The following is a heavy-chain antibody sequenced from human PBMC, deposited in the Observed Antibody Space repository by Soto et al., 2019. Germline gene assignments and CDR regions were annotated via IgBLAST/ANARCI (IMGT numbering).Heavy chain of an antibody. D-gene: IGHD6-6*01. J-gene: IGHJ6*02. Sequence: QVQLVESGGGVVQPGRSLRLSCAASGFTFSSYGMHWVRQAPGKGLEWVAVIWYDGSNKYYADSVKGRFTISRDNSKNTLCLQMNSLRAEDTAVYYCAREREQLVFYYYGMDVWGQGTTVTVSS. V-gene: IGHV3-33*01. CDR1: GFTFSSYG. CDR2: IWYDGSNK. CDR3: AREREQLVFYYYGMDV.